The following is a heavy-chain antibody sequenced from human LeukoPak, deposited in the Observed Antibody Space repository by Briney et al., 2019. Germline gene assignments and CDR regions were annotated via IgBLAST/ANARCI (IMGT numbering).Heavy chain of an antibody. CDR1: GFTFSSYW. CDR2: INSDGSST. CDR3: AHYDSSAYHAFDI. Sequence: GGSLRLSCAASGFTFSSYWMHWVRQAPGKGLVWVSRINSDGSSTSYADSVKGRFTISRDNAKNTLYLQMNSLRAEDAAVYYCAHYDSSAYHAFDIWGQGTMVTVSS. V-gene: IGHV3-74*01. D-gene: IGHD3-22*01. J-gene: IGHJ3*02.